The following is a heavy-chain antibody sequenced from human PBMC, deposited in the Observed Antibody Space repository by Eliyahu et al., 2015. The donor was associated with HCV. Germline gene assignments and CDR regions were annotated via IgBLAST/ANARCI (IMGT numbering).Heavy chain of an antibody. CDR2: INRNGRT. V-gene: IGHV4-34*01. CDR1: GGSLXGYY. D-gene: IGHD3-16*01. Sequence: QVQVQQWGPRLLKPSETLSLTCGXFGGSLXGYYWTWLRQSPGKGLEWIGEINRNGRTNYNPXLNGRVIISVDTPKNQFSLRLTSVTAADTAEYYCTRGVITFGAGPDKLYFDSWGQGTLVTVSS. J-gene: IGHJ4*02. CDR3: TRGVITFGAGPDKLYFDS.